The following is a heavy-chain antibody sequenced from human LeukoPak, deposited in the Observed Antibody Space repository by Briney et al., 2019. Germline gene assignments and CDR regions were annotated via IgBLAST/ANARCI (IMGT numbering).Heavy chain of an antibody. CDR3: ARGITISGVGLRGFDY. CDR1: GYTFTSYG. J-gene: IGHJ4*02. Sequence: ASVKVSCKASGYTFTSYGISWVRQAPGQGLEWMGWISAYNGNTNYAQKLQGRVTMTTDTSTSTAYMELRSLRSDDTAVYYCARGITISGVGLRGFDYWGQGTLVTVSS. D-gene: IGHD3-3*01. V-gene: IGHV1-18*01. CDR2: ISAYNGNT.